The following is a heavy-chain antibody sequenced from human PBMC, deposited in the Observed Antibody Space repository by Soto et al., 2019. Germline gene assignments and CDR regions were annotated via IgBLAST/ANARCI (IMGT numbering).Heavy chain of an antibody. D-gene: IGHD6-19*01. CDR3: ARDFGGTGWSGHYFDN. CDR2: VYPDDSDA. CDR1: GYTFTNYW. V-gene: IGHV5-51*01. J-gene: IGHJ4*02. Sequence: GESLKISCQASGYTFTNYWIGWVRQRPGTGLEWMGNVYPDDSDARYSPSFQGQVTMSVDKSINTAYLQWSRLKASDTAVYYCARDFGGTGWSGHYFDNWGQGALVTVSS.